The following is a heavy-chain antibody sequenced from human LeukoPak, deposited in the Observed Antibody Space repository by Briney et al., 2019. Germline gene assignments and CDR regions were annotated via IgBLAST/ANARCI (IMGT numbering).Heavy chain of an antibody. CDR3: AGDDILTGYSLGY. V-gene: IGHV1-46*01. D-gene: IGHD3-9*01. CDR1: GYTFTSYY. J-gene: IGHJ4*02. CDR2: INPSGGST. Sequence: GASVKVSFKASGYTFTSYYMHWVRQAPGQGLEWMGIINPSGGSTSYAQKFQGRVTMTRDTSTSTVYMELSSLRSEDTAVYYCAGDDILTGYSLGYWGQGTLVTVSS.